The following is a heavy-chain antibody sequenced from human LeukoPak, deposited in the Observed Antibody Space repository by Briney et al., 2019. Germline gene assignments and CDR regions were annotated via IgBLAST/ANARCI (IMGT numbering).Heavy chain of an antibody. V-gene: IGHV4-31*03. Sequence: PSETLSRTCTVSGGSISSGGYYWSWIRQHPGKGLEWIGYIYYSGSTYYNPSLKSRVTISVDTSKNQFSLKLSSVTAADTAVYYCARDHLSSGFDYWGQGTLVTVSS. CDR3: ARDHLSSGFDY. CDR2: IYYSGST. D-gene: IGHD3-22*01. J-gene: IGHJ4*02. CDR1: GGSISSGGYY.